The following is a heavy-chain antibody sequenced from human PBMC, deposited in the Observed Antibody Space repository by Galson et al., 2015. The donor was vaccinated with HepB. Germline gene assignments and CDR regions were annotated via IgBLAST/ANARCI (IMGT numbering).Heavy chain of an antibody. CDR3: AGGYGSDY. D-gene: IGHD3-10*01. CDR2: ISGSSGSI. CDR1: GFTFSSSS. Sequence: SLRLSCAASGFTFSSSSMNWVRQAPGKGLEWVSYISGSSGSIYYADSVKGRFTVSRDNAKSSLYLQMNSLRLEDTAVYYCAGGYGSDYWGQGTLVTVSS. V-gene: IGHV3-48*01. J-gene: IGHJ4*02.